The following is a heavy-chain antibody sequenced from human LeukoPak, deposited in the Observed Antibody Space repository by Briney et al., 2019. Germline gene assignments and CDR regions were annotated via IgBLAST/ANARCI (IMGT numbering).Heavy chain of an antibody. Sequence: GGSLRLSCAASGFTFSSYAMSWVRQAPGKGLEWVSAITGGGVSTYCADSVKGRFTISRDNSKNTLYVQVNSLRAEDTAVYYCATSRRGFEYWGQGTLVTVSS. J-gene: IGHJ4*02. CDR3: ATSRRGFEY. CDR1: GFTFSSYA. D-gene: IGHD6-13*01. CDR2: ITGGGVST. V-gene: IGHV3-23*01.